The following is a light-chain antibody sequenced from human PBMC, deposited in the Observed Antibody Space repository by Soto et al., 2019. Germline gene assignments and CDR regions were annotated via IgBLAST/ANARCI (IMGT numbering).Light chain of an antibody. CDR2: GAS. V-gene: IGKV3-20*01. CDR1: QSVSSSY. J-gene: IGKJ1*01. Sequence: EIVLTQSPGTLSLSPGERAILSCGASQSVSSSYLAWYQQRPGQAPRLLIFGASIRDTGIPDRFSGSGSGTDFTLTISRLESEDFAVYYCQQYGSSPGTFGQGTKVDIK. CDR3: QQYGSSPGT.